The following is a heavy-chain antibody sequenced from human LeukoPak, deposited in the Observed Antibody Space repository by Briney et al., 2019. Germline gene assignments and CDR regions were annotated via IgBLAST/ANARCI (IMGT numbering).Heavy chain of an antibody. Sequence: GGSLRLSCAASGFTFSSYSMNWVRQAPGKGLEWVSSISSSSSYIYYADSVKGRFTISRDNAKNSLYLQMNSLRAEDTAVYYCARAVYDYVWGSYRLGAFDIWGQGTMVTVSS. D-gene: IGHD3-16*02. V-gene: IGHV3-21*01. CDR2: ISSSSSYI. CDR1: GFTFSSYS. J-gene: IGHJ3*02. CDR3: ARAVYDYVWGSYRLGAFDI.